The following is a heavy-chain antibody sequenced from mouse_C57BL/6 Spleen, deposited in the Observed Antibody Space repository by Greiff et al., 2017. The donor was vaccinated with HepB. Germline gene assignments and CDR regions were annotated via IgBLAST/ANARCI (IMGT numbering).Heavy chain of an antibody. J-gene: IGHJ2*01. D-gene: IGHD1-1*01. CDR3: TTSYYYGSSYGGY. CDR1: GFNIKDDY. Sequence: VHVKQSGAELVRPGASVKLSCTASGFNIKDDYMHWVKQRPEQGLEWIGWIDPENGDTEYASKFQGKATITSEPSSNTAYLQLSSLTSEDTAVYYCTTSYYYGSSYGGYWGQGTTLTVSS. V-gene: IGHV14-4*01. CDR2: IDPENGDT.